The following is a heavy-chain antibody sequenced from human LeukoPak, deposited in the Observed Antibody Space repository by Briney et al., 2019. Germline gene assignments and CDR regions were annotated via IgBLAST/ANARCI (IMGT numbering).Heavy chain of an antibody. CDR1: GGSFSGYY. CDR3: ARHGGGSIAARPFDY. V-gene: IGHV4-34*01. CDR2: INHSGST. J-gene: IGHJ4*02. Sequence: SETLSLTCAVYGGSFSGYYWSWIRQPPGKGREWVGEINHSGSTNYNPSLKSRVTISVDTSKNQFSLKLSSVTAADTAVYYCARHGGGSIAARPFDYWGQGTLVTVSS. D-gene: IGHD6-6*01.